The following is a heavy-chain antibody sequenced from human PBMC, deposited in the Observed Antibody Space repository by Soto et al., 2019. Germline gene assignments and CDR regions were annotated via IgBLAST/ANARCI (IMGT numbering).Heavy chain of an antibody. Sequence: QVQLQESGPGLVKPSQTLSLTCTVSGGSISSGGYYWSWIRQHPGKGLEWIGYIYYSGSTYSHPSLKSLVTISVVTSKNQFCLKLRSVTAADTAVDYCARGYCSGGSCNAVDYWGQGTLVTVSS. CDR3: ARGYCSGGSCNAVDY. J-gene: IGHJ4*02. V-gene: IGHV4-31*01. CDR1: GGSISSGGYY. D-gene: IGHD2-15*01. CDR2: IYYSGST.